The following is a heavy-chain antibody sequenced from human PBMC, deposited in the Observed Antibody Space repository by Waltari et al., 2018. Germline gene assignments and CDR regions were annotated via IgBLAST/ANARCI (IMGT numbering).Heavy chain of an antibody. V-gene: IGHV3-74*01. CDR1: GFPFSSYW. Sequence: EVQLVESGGGLVHPGGSLRVSCAASGFPFSSYWMHWVRQPPGKGLVWVSHINSAGTTTTYADSVKGRFTISRDNAKNTLYLQMNSLRAEDTAVYYCARESSSTFDSWGQGTLVTVSS. CDR2: INSAGTTT. D-gene: IGHD6-6*01. CDR3: ARESSSTFDS. J-gene: IGHJ4*02.